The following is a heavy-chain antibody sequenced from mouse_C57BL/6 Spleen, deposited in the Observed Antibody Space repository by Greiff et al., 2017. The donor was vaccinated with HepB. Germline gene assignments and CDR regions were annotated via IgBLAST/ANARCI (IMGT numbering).Heavy chain of an antibody. J-gene: IGHJ4*01. CDR2: IYPGSGST. CDR3: ARWGNYYVSDAMDY. D-gene: IGHD1-1*01. Sequence: QVQLQQPGAELVKPGASVKMSCKASGYTFTSYWITWVKQRPGQGLEWIGDIYPGSGSTNYNEKFKSKATLTVDTSSSTAYMQLSSLTSEDSAVYYCARWGNYYVSDAMDYWGQGTSVTVSS. CDR1: GYTFTSYW. V-gene: IGHV1-55*01.